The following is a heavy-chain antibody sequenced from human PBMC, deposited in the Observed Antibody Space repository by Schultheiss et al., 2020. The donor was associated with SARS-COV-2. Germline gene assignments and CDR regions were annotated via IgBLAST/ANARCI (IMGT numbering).Heavy chain of an antibody. CDR3: ASQSGGGFGY. D-gene: IGHD3-16*01. V-gene: IGHV3-15*01. CDR1: GFTFDYAW. Sequence: GGSLRLSCAASGFTFDYAWLSWVRQAPGKGLEWVGRIKSKTDGGTTDYAAPVKGRFTISRDDSKNTLYLQMNSLRAEDTAVYYCASQSGGGFGYWGQGTLVTVSS. J-gene: IGHJ4*02. CDR2: IKSKTDGGTT.